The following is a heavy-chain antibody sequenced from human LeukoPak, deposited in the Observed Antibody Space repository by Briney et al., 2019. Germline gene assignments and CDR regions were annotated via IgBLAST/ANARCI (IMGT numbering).Heavy chain of an antibody. CDR2: ISSSRSTI. CDR3: ANYGSRSVDISGTLY. J-gene: IGHJ4*02. D-gene: IGHD3-10*01. V-gene: IGHV3-48*01. CDR1: GFTFSSYS. Sequence: PGGSLRLSCAASGFTFSSYSMNWVRQAPGKGLEWVSYISSSRSTIYYADSVKGRFTISRDNAKNSLYLQMNSLRAEDRAVYFFANYGSRSVDISGTLYWGQGKLVTVSS.